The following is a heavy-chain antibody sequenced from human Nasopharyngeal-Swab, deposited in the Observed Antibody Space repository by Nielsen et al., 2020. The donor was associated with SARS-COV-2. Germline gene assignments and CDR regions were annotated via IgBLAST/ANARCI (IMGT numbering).Heavy chain of an antibody. CDR2: IYYSGST. Sequence: SETLSLTCTVPGVSISTYYWSWIRQPPGKGLEWIGYIYYSGSTNYNPSLQSRLTISVDTSKNQFPLKLTSVTAADTAVYYCAARRDYFGSWGQGTLVTVSS. CDR1: GVSISTYY. CDR3: AARRDYFGS. V-gene: IGHV4-59*01. J-gene: IGHJ4*02.